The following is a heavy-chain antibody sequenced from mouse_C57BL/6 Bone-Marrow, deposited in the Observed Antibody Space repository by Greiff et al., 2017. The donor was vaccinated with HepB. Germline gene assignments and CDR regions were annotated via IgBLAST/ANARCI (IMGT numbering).Heavy chain of an antibody. CDR2: IYPGDGDT. CDR3: ARFITTVGYFDY. D-gene: IGHD1-1*01. V-gene: IGHV1-82*01. Sequence: QVQLKQSGPELVKPGASVKISCKASGYAFSSSWMNWVKQRPGKGLEWIGRIYPGDGDTNYNGKFKGKATLTADKSSSTAYMQLSSLTSEDSAVYFCARFITTVGYFDYWGQGTTLTVSS. J-gene: IGHJ2*01. CDR1: GYAFSSSW.